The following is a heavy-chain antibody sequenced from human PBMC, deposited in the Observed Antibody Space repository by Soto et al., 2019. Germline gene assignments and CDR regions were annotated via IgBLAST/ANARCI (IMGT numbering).Heavy chain of an antibody. J-gene: IGHJ4*02. D-gene: IGHD3-9*01. Sequence: GGSLRLSCAVSGFTFSTYTMNWVRQFSQAPGKGLQWVSMSIFSGTADSADSAHSVKGRFTISRDRSKNNLCLQMSALGADHVAVLYCAKDSTDWAIAASFDCRGLGTLVTVSS. V-gene: IGHV3-23*01. CDR1: GFTFSTYT. CDR2: FSGTADSA. CDR3: AKDSTDWAIAASFDC.